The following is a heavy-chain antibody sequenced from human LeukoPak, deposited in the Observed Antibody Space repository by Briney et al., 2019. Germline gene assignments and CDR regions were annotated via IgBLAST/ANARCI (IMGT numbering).Heavy chain of an antibody. CDR1: GYSISSGYY. V-gene: IGHV4-38-2*02. CDR2: IYHSGST. CDR3: AREETSTVWD. D-gene: IGHD3-16*01. Sequence: SETLSLTCTVSGYSISSGYYWGWIRQPPGKGLEWIGTIYHSGSTYYNPSLKSRVTISLDTSKNQFSLRLSSLTAADTAVYYCAREETSTVWDWGQGTLVTVSS. J-gene: IGHJ4*02.